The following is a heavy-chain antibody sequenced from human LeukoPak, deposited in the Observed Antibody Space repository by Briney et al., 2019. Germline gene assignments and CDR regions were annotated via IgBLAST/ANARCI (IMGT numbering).Heavy chain of an antibody. J-gene: IGHJ4*02. V-gene: IGHV3-23*01. CDR1: GFTFSSYA. D-gene: IGHD5-18*01. CDR3: AKASEWIQLWGHFDY. CDR2: ISGSGGST. Sequence: GGSLRLFCAASGFTFSSYAMSWVRQAPGKGLEWVSAISGSGGSTYYADSVKGRFTISRDNSKNTLYLQMNSLRAEDTAVYYCAKASEWIQLWGHFDYWGQGTLVTVSS.